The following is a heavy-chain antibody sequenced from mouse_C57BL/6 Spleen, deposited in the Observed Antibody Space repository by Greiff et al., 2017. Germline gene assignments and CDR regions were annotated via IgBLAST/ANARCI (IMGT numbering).Heavy chain of an antibody. V-gene: IGHV2-9*01. J-gene: IGHJ4*01. Sequence: VQRVESGPGLVAPSQSLSITCPVSGFSLTSYGVDWVRQPPGKGLEWLGVIWGGGSTNSNSSLMSRLSISKDNSNSQVFLKMNSLQTDDTAMYYCAKHTYDGFSYAMDYWGQGTSVTVSS. CDR2: IWGGGST. CDR1: GFSLTSYG. D-gene: IGHD2-3*01. CDR3: AKHTYDGFSYAMDY.